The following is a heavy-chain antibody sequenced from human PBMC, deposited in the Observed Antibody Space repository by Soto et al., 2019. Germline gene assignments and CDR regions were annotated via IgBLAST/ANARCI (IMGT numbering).Heavy chain of an antibody. CDR3: ARVSMGSSSEDFQH. J-gene: IGHJ1*01. CDR1: GYTFTSYG. D-gene: IGHD6-6*01. Sequence: ASVKVSCKASGYTFTSYGISWVRQAPGQGLEWMGWINVYNGNTGYAQKFQGRVTMTRNTSISTAYMELSSLRSEDTAVYYCARVSMGSSSEDFQHWGQGTLVTVSS. V-gene: IGHV1-8*01. CDR2: INVYNGNT.